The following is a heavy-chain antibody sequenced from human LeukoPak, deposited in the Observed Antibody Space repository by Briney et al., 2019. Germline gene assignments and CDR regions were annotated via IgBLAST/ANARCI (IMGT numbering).Heavy chain of an antibody. CDR3: ASIATEYSSSLGIDY. CDR2: IYYSGST. J-gene: IGHJ4*02. D-gene: IGHD6-13*01. CDR1: GASISSSSYY. V-gene: IGHV4-39*01. Sequence: PSETLSLTCTVSGASISSSSYYWGWVRQPPGKGLEWIGSIYYSGSTYYNPSLKSRVTISVDTSKNQFSLKLSSVTAADTAVYYCASIATEYSSSLGIDYWGQGTLVTVSS.